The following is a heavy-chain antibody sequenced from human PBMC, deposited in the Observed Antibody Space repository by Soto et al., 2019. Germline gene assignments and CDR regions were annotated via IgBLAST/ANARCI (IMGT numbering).Heavy chain of an antibody. CDR3: ANTYYDFWSGGNFDY. Sequence: PGGSLRLSCAASGFSVSSSHMNWVRQAPGKGLEWVSVIYSGGSTYYAVSVKGRFTISRDNSKNTLYLQMNSLRAEDTAVYYRANTYYDFWSGGNFDYWGQGTLVTVSS. D-gene: IGHD3-3*01. J-gene: IGHJ4*02. CDR2: IYSGGST. CDR1: GFSVSSSH. V-gene: IGHV3-53*01.